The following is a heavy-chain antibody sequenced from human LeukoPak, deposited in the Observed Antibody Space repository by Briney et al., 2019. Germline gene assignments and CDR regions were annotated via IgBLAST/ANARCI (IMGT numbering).Heavy chain of an antibody. D-gene: IGHD1-26*01. V-gene: IGHV4-59*01. CDR1: GGSISDYY. J-gene: IGHJ4*02. Sequence: SETLSLTCTVSGGSISDYYWSWIRQPPGKGLEWIGYIYYTGSITYNPSLKSRVTISVGTSKNQFSLNLNSVTAADTAVYYCARGEGYYFDYWGQGTLVTVSS. CDR3: ARGEGYYFDY. CDR2: IYYTGSI.